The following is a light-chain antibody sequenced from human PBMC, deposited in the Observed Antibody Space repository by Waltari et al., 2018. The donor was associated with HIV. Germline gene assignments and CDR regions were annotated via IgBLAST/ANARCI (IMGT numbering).Light chain of an antibody. V-gene: IGKV1-33*01. J-gene: IGKJ2*01. CDR3: QQYDNRHT. CDR1: QDISNY. Sequence: DIQMTQSPSSLSASVGDRVTITCQASQDISNYLNWYQQKPGKAPKLLSYDASNLETGVPSRFSGSGSGTDFTFAISSLQPEDIATYYCQQYDNRHTFGQGTKLESK. CDR2: DAS.